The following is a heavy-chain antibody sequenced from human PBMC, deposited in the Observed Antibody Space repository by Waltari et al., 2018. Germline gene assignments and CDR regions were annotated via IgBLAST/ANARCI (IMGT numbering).Heavy chain of an antibody. CDR1: GYPFSDSY. V-gene: IGHV1-69-2*01. Sequence: EVQLVPSGTELKRPGASVKLTCRASGYPFSDSYIHWVQQAPGKRPEWLGRVYPKNGETLYAEKFQDRVTITADTSIDTTYIELSSLTSDDTAVYYCASPPTSHFSTYYFDYWGQGTLVTVSS. J-gene: IGHJ4*02. CDR2: VYPKNGET. CDR3: ASPPTSHFSTYYFDY. D-gene: IGHD3-3*02.